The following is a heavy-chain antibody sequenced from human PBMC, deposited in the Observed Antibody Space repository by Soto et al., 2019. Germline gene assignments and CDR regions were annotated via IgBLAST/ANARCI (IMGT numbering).Heavy chain of an antibody. V-gene: IGHV1-2*02. J-gene: IGHJ4*02. CDR2: INPNSGIT. Sequence: QVQLVQSGAEVKKPGASVKVSCRASGYSFSGYYIHWVRQVPGQGLEWMGWINPNSGITVYAEKFQARVTMTRDTSITTAFMELSRLRSDDTALYCCSRQYTGSYDSKVYWGQGTLVTVSS. CDR1: GYSFSGYY. CDR3: SRQYTGSYDSKVY. D-gene: IGHD1-26*01.